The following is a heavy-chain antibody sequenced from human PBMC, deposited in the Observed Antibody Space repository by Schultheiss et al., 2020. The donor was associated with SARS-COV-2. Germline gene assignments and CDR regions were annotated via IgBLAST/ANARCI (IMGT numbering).Heavy chain of an antibody. V-gene: IGHV3-53*05. J-gene: IGHJ3*02. CDR1: GFTVSSNY. CDR2: IYSGGST. D-gene: IGHD3-22*01. CDR3: VKSQNYYDSSGYYNAFDI. Sequence: GESLKISCAASGFTVSSNYMSWVRQAPGKGLEWVSVIYSGGSTYYADSVKGRFTISRDNSKNTLYLQMNSLRAEDTAVYYCVKSQNYYDSSGYYNAFDIWGQGTMVTVSS.